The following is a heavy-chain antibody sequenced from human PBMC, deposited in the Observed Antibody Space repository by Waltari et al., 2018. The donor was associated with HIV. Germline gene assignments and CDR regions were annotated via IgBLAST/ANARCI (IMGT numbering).Heavy chain of an antibody. D-gene: IGHD3-16*02. CDR2: INQDGSEK. J-gene: IGHJ3*02. CDR1: GFIFSNSW. CDR3: AGEMPTIIGDAFDI. Sequence: EVQLVETGGGLVQPGGSLILSCASSGFIFSNSWSNWVRQAPGKGLEWVANINQDGSEKYYVDSVKGRFTISRDNAKNSLYLQMNNLRAEDMAVYYCAGEMPTIIGDAFDIWGQGTMVTISS. V-gene: IGHV3-7*01.